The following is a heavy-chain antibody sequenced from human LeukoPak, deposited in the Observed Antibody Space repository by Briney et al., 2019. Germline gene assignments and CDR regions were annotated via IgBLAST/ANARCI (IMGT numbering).Heavy chain of an antibody. D-gene: IGHD3-3*01. V-gene: IGHV3-20*04. J-gene: IGHJ4*02. CDR1: GFIFDDYA. CDR2: ISLNGGST. CDR3: ARVKGSGYRNSIDY. Sequence: GGSLSLSCGASGFIFDDYAMNWVRQARGKGLEWLTGISLNGGSTYYRDSVKGRFTISRDNAKNSLYLQMNSLRAEDTALYYCARVKGSGYRNSIDYWGQGTLVTVPS.